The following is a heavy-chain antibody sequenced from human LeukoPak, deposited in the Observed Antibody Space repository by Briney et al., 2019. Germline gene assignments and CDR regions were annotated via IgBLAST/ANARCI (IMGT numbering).Heavy chain of an antibody. CDR1: GGSISSGGYS. Sequence: SETLSLTCAVSGGSISSGGYSWSWIRQPPGKGLEWIGYIYHSGSTYYNPSLKSRVTISVDRSKNQFSLKLSSVTAADTAVYYCARASYGDYVFDYWGQGTLATVSS. CDR2: IYHSGST. D-gene: IGHD4-17*01. J-gene: IGHJ4*02. V-gene: IGHV4-30-2*01. CDR3: ARASYGDYVFDY.